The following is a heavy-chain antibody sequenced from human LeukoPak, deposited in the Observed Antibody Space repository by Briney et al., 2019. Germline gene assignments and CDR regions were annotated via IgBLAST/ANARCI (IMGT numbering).Heavy chain of an antibody. Sequence: ASVKVSCKASGYTFTSYYMHSVRQAPGQGLEWMGIINPSGGSTSYAQKFQGRVTMTRDTSTSTVYMELSSLRSEDTAVYYCARARGVVRVPFDIWGQGTMVTVSS. CDR3: ARARGVVRVPFDI. CDR2: INPSGGST. CDR1: GYTFTSYY. J-gene: IGHJ3*02. V-gene: IGHV1-46*01. D-gene: IGHD2-15*01.